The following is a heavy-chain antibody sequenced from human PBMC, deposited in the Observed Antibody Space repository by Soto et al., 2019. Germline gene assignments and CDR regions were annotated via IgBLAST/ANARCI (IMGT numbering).Heavy chain of an antibody. CDR3: ARDDASYYDILTGYYIVTSPDY. CDR1: GGTFSSYA. D-gene: IGHD3-9*01. Sequence: SVKVSCKASGGTFSSYAISWVRQAPGQGLEWMGGIIPIFGTANYAQKFQGRVTMTRDTSTSTAYMELSSLRSEDTAVYYCARDDASYYDILTGYYIVTSPDYWGQGTLVTVSS. V-gene: IGHV1-69*05. CDR2: IIPIFGTA. J-gene: IGHJ4*02.